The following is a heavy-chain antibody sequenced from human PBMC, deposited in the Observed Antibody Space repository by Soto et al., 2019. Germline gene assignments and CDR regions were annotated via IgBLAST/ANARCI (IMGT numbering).Heavy chain of an antibody. V-gene: IGHV1-2*02. CDR3: ARVNRGGPHLLNHKSSSFDY. CDR2: INPNSGGT. Sequence: ASVKVSCKASGYTFTGYYMHWVRQAPGQGLEWMGWINPNSGGTNYAQKFQGRVTMTRDTSISTAYMELSRLRSDDTAVYYCARVNRGGPHLLNHKSSSFDYWGQGTLVTVSS. CDR1: GYTFTGYY. J-gene: IGHJ4*02. D-gene: IGHD6-6*01.